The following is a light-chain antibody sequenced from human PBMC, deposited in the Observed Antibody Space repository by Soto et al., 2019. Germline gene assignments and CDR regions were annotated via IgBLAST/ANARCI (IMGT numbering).Light chain of an antibody. V-gene: IGKV1D-12*01. Sequence: DIQMTQSPSSVSASVGDRVTITCRASQGISSRLVWHQQKPGRAPQLLIYAASSLQSGVPSRFSGSGSGTDFTLTISTLQPEDFGTYFCQQAYSFPLTFGGGTKVEIK. J-gene: IGKJ4*01. CDR2: AAS. CDR1: QGISSR. CDR3: QQAYSFPLT.